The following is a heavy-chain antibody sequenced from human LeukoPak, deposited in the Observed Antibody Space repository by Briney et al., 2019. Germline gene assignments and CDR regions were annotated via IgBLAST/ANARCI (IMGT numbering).Heavy chain of an antibody. D-gene: IGHD3-3*01. Sequence: GGSLRLSCAASGFTFSSYGMHWVRQAPGKGLEWVAFIRYDGSNKYYADSVKGRFTISRDNSKNTLYLQMNSLRAEDTAVYYCAKDQGRRYDFWSGYYFDYWGQGTLVTVSS. V-gene: IGHV3-30*02. CDR2: IRYDGSNK. CDR3: AKDQGRRYDFWSGYYFDY. J-gene: IGHJ4*02. CDR1: GFTFSSYG.